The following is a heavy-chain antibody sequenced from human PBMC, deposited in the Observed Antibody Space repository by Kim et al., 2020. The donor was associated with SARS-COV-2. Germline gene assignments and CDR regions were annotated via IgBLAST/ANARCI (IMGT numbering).Heavy chain of an antibody. D-gene: IGHD3-10*01. CDR3: AGDLEDVLLWFGEPRGLGY. V-gene: IGHV3-33*01. Sequence: GGSLRLSCAASGFTFGNFGMHWVRQAPGKGLEWVSLIWYDGSNKHYADSVKGRFTISRDNSKNTLYLQMSSLRAEDTAVYYCAGDLEDVLLWFGEPRGLGYWGQGTLVTVSS. J-gene: IGHJ4*02. CDR2: IWYDGSNK. CDR1: GFTFGNFG.